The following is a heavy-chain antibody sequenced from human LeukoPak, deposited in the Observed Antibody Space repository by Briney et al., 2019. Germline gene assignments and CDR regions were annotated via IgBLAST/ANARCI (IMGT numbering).Heavy chain of an antibody. D-gene: IGHD6-19*01. CDR1: GFTFSSYA. V-gene: IGHV3-23*01. J-gene: IGHJ5*02. CDR3: AKVHSSGWYGSWFDP. Sequence: GSLRLSCAASGFTFSSYAMSWVRQAPGKGLEWVSAISGSGGSTYYADSVKGRFTISRDNSKNTLYLQMNSLRAEDTAVYYCAKVHSSGWYGSWFDPWGQGTLVTVSS. CDR2: ISGSGGST.